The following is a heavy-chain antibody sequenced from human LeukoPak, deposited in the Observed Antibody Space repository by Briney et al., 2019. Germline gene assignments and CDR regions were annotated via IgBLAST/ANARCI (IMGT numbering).Heavy chain of an antibody. CDR3: ARGGVVVITTSGSAFDI. CDR2: ISSSSSYI. D-gene: IGHD3-22*01. Sequence: GGSLRLSCAASGFTFSSYSMNWVRQAPGKGLEWVSSISSSSSYIYYADSVKGRFTISRDNAKNSLYLQMNSLRAEDTAVYYCARGGVVVITTSGSAFDIWGQGTMVTVSS. V-gene: IGHV3-21*01. CDR1: GFTFSSYS. J-gene: IGHJ3*02.